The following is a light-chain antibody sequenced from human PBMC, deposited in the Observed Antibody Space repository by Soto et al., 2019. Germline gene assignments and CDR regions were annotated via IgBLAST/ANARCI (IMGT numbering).Light chain of an antibody. CDR2: GAS. Sequence: EVGVKNSPAAVSVSKGERATLSCRASQSVSSNLAWYQQKPGQAPRLLIYGASTRATGIPARFSGSGSGTEFTLTISSLQSEDFAIYHCQQYTNLPPVTFGGGAKAAIK. J-gene: IGKJ3*01. CDR3: QQYTNLPPVT. CDR1: QSVSSN. V-gene: IGKV3-15*01.